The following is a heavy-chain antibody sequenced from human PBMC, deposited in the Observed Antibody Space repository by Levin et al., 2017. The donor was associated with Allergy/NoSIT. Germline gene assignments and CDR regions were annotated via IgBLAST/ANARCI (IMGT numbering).Heavy chain of an antibody. CDR3: AKKGTRWIRAANNWFDP. D-gene: IGHD5-18*01. V-gene: IGHV3-30*18. CDR1: GFTFSNYG. J-gene: IGHJ5*02. Sequence: PGGSLRLSCAASGFTFSNYGMHWVRQAPGKGLEWVAVISYDGSNKYYADSVKGRFTISRDNSKNTLYLQMNSLRADDTALYYCAKKGTRWIRAANNWFDPWGQGTLVTVSS. CDR2: ISYDGSNK.